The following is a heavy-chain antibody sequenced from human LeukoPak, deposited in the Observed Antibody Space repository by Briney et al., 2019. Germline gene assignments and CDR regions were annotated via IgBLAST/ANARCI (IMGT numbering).Heavy chain of an antibody. D-gene: IGHD1-20*01. CDR3: VRGHNSFDL. CDR1: GFIFSDHY. V-gene: IGHV3-72*01. CDR2: SRIKTDGYIT. J-gene: IGHJ3*01. Sequence: GGSLRLSCAVSGFIFSDHYLDWVRQPPGRGLEWVGRSRIKTDGYITQYAASVTGRFTISRDESKNSLYLHMDSLRSEDTAVYFCVRGHNSFDLWGQGTMVTVSS.